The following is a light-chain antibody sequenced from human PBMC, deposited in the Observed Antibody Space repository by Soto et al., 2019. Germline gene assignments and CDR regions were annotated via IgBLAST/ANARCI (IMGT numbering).Light chain of an antibody. CDR1: QSVSSGY. CDR2: DAS. V-gene: IGKV3D-20*01. Sequence: EIVLTQSPATLSLSPGERATLSCGASQSVSSGYLAWYQQKPGLAPRLLIYDASSRATGIPDRFSGSGSGTDFTLTISRLEPEDFAVYYCQQYGSSPCTFGQGTKLEIK. CDR3: QQYGSSPCT. J-gene: IGKJ2*02.